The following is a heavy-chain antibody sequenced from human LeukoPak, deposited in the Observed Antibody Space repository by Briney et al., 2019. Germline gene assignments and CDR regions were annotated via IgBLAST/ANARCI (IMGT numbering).Heavy chain of an antibody. CDR3: AKKVGAAAGATPVDY. D-gene: IGHD6-13*01. Sequence: GGSLRLSCAASEFTFSSYWMSWVRQAPGKGLEWVSAISGSGGSTCYADSVKGRFTISRDNSKNTLYLQMNSLRAEDTAVYYCAKKVGAAAGATPVDYWGQGTLVTVSS. CDR1: EFTFSSYW. V-gene: IGHV3-23*01. J-gene: IGHJ4*02. CDR2: ISGSGGST.